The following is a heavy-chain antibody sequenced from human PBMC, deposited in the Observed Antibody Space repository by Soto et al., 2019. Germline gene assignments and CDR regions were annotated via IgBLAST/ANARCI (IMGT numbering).Heavy chain of an antibody. CDR2: INHSGST. D-gene: IGHD5-18*01. J-gene: IGHJ5*02. V-gene: IGHV4-34*01. Sequence: PSETLSLTCAVYGGSFSGYYWSWIRQPPGKGLEWIGEINHSGSTNYNPSLKSRVTISVDTSKNQFSLKLSSVTAADTAVYYCARGRDTAMDPDNWFDPWGQGTLVTVSS. CDR1: GGSFSGYY. CDR3: ARGRDTAMDPDNWFDP.